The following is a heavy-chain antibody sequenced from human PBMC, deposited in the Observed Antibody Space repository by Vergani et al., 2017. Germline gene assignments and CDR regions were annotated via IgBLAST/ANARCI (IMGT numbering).Heavy chain of an antibody. CDR2: IYYSGST. V-gene: IGHV4-61*10. CDR1: GGSVSSGSYY. D-gene: IGHD6-6*01. Sequence: QVQLQESGPGLVKPSETLSLTCTVSGGSVSSGSYYWSWIRQPAGKGLEWIGYIYYSGSTNYNPSLKSRVTISVDTSKNQFSLKLSSVTAADTAVYYCARVVSRVAARRGDYYYMDVWGKGTTVTVSS. CDR3: ARVVSRVAARRGDYYYMDV. J-gene: IGHJ6*03.